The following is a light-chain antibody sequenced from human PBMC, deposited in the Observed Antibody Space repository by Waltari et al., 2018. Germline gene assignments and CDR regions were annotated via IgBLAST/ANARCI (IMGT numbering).Light chain of an antibody. Sequence: DIQVTQSPSSLSASVGDRVTINCRASQSICTFLNWYQKKPGKAPKLVIYAASSLQTGVPSRFSGSGSGTDFTLTINGLQPEDFADYYCQQSYSAVFTFGQGTKLETK. CDR2: AAS. J-gene: IGKJ2*01. CDR1: QSICTF. V-gene: IGKV1-39*01. CDR3: QQSYSAVFT.